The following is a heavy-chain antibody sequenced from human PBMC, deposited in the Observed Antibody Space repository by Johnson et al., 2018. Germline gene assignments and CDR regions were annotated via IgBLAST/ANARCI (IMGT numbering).Heavy chain of an antibody. D-gene: IGHD3-3*01. V-gene: IGHV1-69*01. Sequence: QVQLVESGAEVKKPGSSVKVSCKASGGTFSSYAISWVRQAPGQGLEWMGGIIPIFGTANYAQKFQGRVTITADESTSTAYMELSSLRSEETAGYYCARDRTSIKSGPAEYFQHWGQGTLVTVSS. CDR2: IIPIFGTA. CDR1: GGTFSSYA. J-gene: IGHJ1*01. CDR3: ARDRTSIKSGPAEYFQH.